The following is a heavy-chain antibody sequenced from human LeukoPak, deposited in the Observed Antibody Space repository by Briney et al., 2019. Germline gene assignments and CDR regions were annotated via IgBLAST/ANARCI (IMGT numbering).Heavy chain of an antibody. CDR2: INHSGST. J-gene: IGHJ4*02. CDR3: ARLGGQQLTDQSSY. D-gene: IGHD6-13*01. Sequence: SETLSLTCAVYGGSFSGYYWSWLRQPPGKGLEGIGEINHSGSTNYNPSLKSRVTISVDTSKNHFSLKLSSVTAADTAVYYCARLGGQQLTDQSSYWGQGTLVTVSS. CDR1: GGSFSGYY. V-gene: IGHV4-34*01.